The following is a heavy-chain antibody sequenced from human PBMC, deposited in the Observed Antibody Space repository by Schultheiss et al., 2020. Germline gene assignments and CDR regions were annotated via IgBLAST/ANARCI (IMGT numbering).Heavy chain of an antibody. CDR3: ARLTVTGEVGY. J-gene: IGHJ4*02. V-gene: IGHV4-38-2*01. Sequence: SETLSLTCAVSGYSISSAYYWGWIRQPPGKGLEWIGSIYHSGSTYYNPSLKSRVTISVDTSKNQFSLKLSSVTAADTAVYYCARLTVTGEVGYWGQGTLVTVSS. CDR2: IYHSGST. CDR1: GYSISSAYY. D-gene: IGHD7-27*01.